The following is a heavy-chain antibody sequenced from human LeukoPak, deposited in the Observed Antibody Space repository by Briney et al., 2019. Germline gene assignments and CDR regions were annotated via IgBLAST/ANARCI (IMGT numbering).Heavy chain of an antibody. CDR1: GFAFSTYV. Sequence: GGSLRLSCSVSGFAFSTYVMHWVREAPGKGLEYVSAISSNGDNTYYADSVKGRFTISRDNSKNTLYLQMSSLRADDTAVYYCVRGTGYWGQGTLVTVSS. J-gene: IGHJ4*02. V-gene: IGHV3-64D*06. CDR3: VRGTGY. CDR2: ISSNGDNT.